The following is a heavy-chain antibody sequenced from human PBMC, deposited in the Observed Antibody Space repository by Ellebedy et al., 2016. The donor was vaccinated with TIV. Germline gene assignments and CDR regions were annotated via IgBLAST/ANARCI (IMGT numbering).Heavy chain of an antibody. CDR3: ARDMGGSYYY. CDR1: GFTFSSYA. V-gene: IGHV3-23*01. D-gene: IGHD1-26*01. Sequence: GESLKISCVASGFTFSSYAMIWVRQTPGKGLECVSTISGSGVSTYYADFVRGRFTISRDNSRHTLYLQMNSLRAEDTAVYYCARDMGGSYYYWGQGTPVTVSS. CDR2: ISGSGVST. J-gene: IGHJ4*02.